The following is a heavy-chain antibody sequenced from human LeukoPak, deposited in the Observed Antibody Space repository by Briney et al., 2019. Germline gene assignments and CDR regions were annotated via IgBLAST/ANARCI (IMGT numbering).Heavy chain of an antibody. V-gene: IGHV1-18*01. Sequence: GASVKVSCKASGYTFTNYDISWVRQAPGQGLEWMGWISGYNGNTKYAQKIQGRVTMTTDTSTSTAYMELRSLRSDDTAVYYCARLRRQLYRSGWEKGAGDPSDIWGQGTMVTVSS. CDR1: GYTFTNYD. CDR2: ISGYNGNT. D-gene: IGHD6-19*01. CDR3: ARLRRQLYRSGWEKGAGDPSDI. J-gene: IGHJ3*02.